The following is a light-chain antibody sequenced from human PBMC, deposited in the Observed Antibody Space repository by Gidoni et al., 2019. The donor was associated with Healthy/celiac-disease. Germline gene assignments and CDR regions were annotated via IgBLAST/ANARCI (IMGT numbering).Light chain of an antibody. V-gene: IGLV3-25*03. CDR3: QSADSSGTYPRV. J-gene: IGLJ3*02. CDR2: KDS. Sequence: SYELTQPPSVSVSPGQTARITCSGDALPKQYAYWYQQKPGQAPVLVIYKDSERPSGIPERFSGSSSGTTVTLTISGVQAEDKADYYCQSADSSGTYPRVFGGGTKLTVL. CDR1: ALPKQY.